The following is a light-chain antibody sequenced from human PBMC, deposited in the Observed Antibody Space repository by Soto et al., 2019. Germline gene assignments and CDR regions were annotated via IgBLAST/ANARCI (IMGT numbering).Light chain of an antibody. CDR3: QQYGSSPTWT. CDR2: DAS. V-gene: IGKV3-20*01. Sequence: EIVFAQSPGTLSLSPAERSTLSCRASQSVSSTHLAWYQQKPGQAPRLLIYDASSRATGIPDRFSGSGSGTDFTLTISRLEPEDSAVYYCQQYGSSPTWTFGQGTKVDIK. CDR1: QSVSSTH. J-gene: IGKJ1*01.